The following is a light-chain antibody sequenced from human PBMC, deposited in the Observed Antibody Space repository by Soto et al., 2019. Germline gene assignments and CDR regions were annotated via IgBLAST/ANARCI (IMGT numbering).Light chain of an antibody. CDR3: SSYTTSGSLV. J-gene: IGLJ2*01. CDR1: SSNVGGYNY. V-gene: IGLV2-14*01. Sequence: QSALTQPASVSGSPGQTITISCTGSSSNVGGYNYVCWYQQHPGQAPKLMIYDVRNRPAGVANLFSCSKSGNTSSLTISGLQAEDEADYYCSSYTTSGSLVFGGGTKLTVL. CDR2: DVR.